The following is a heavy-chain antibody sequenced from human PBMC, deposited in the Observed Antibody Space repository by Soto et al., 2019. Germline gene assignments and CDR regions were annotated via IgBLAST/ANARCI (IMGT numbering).Heavy chain of an antibody. V-gene: IGHV4-39*01. J-gene: IGHJ6*02. CDR1: GGSISSSSYY. D-gene: IGHD3-10*01. CDR2: IYYSGST. Sequence: SETLSLTCTVSGGSISSSSYYWGWIRQPPGKGLEWIGSIYYSGSTYYNPSLKSRVTISVDTSNNQFSLKLSSVTAADTAVYYCARAYGSGYMDVWGQGTTVTVSS. CDR3: ARAYGSGYMDV.